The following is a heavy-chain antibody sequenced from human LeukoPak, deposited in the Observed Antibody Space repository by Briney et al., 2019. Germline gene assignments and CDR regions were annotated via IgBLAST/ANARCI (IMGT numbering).Heavy chain of an antibody. CDR2: ISGSGGGT. CDR1: GFTFSNYN. D-gene: IGHD1-26*01. CDR3: AKDLGRYRNNYFDY. V-gene: IGHV3-23*01. Sequence: GGSLRLSCAASGFTFSNYNMNWVRQAPGKGLEWVSYISGSGGGTYYADSVKGRFTISRDDSKNTLYLQMNSLRAEDTAVYYCAKDLGRYRNNYFDYWGQGTLVTVSS. J-gene: IGHJ4*02.